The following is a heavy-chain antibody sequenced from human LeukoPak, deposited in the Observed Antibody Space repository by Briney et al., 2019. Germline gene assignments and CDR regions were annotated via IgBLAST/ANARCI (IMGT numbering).Heavy chain of an antibody. CDR2: IGGTYTSA. CDR1: VFTFNIFG. CDR3: AKGHSSSWSIFDY. V-gene: IGHV3-23*01. Sequence: GGSLRLSCAASVFTFNIFGMSWGRQAAGKRLEWVSSIGGTYTSAYYADSGKGRFTISRDNSKNTLYLEMNSLRADDTAVYHGAKGHSSSWSIFDYWGQGTLVTVSS. J-gene: IGHJ4*02. D-gene: IGHD6-13*01.